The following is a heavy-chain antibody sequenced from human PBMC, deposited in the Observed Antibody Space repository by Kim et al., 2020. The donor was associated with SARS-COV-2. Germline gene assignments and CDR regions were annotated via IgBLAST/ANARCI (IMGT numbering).Heavy chain of an antibody. CDR1: GYSFTSYW. J-gene: IGHJ6*02. Sequence: GESLKISCKGSGYSFTSYWIGWVRQMPGKGLEWMGIIYPGDSDTRYSPSFQGQVTISADKSISTAYLQWSSLKASDTAMYYCARRVTAMNPYYYYGMDVWGQGTTVTVSS. D-gene: IGHD5-18*01. V-gene: IGHV5-51*01. CDR3: ARRVTAMNPYYYYGMDV. CDR2: IYPGDSDT.